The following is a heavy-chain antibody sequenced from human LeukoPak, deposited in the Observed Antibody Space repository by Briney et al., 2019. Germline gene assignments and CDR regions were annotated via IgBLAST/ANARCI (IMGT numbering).Heavy chain of an antibody. D-gene: IGHD2-2*01. J-gene: IGHJ6*02. CDR3: ASVPGYCSSTSCYGMDV. CDR1: GGSFSGYY. CDR2: INHSGST. Sequence: SETLSLTCAVSGGSFSGYYWSWIRQPPGKGLEWIGEINHSGSTNYNPSLKSRVTISVDTSKNQFSLKLSSVTAADTAVYYCASVPGYCSSTSCYGMDVWGQGTTVTVSS. V-gene: IGHV4-34*01.